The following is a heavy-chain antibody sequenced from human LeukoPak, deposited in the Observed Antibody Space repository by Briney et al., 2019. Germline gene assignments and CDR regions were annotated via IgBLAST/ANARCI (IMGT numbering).Heavy chain of an antibody. CDR1: GGSISSSSYY. CDR3: ARGDFWSGCCPYY. Sequence: SETLSLTCTVSGGSISSSSYYWGWIRQPPGKGLEWIGSIYYSGSTYYNPSLKSRVTISVDTSKNQFSLKLSSVTAADTAVYYCARGDFWSGCCPYYWGQGTLVTVSS. V-gene: IGHV4-39*01. J-gene: IGHJ4*02. D-gene: IGHD3-3*01. CDR2: IYYSGST.